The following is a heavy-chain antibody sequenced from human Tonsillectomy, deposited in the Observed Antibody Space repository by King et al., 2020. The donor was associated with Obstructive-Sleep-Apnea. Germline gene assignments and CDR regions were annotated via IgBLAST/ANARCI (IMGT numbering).Heavy chain of an antibody. CDR1: GFTFDDYA. CDR2: ISWNSGSI. Sequence: VQLVESGGGLVQPGRSLRLSCTTSGFTFDDYAMHWVRQAPGKGLEWVSGISWNSGSIGYADSVKGRFTNSRDNAKNSLYLQMNSLRAEDTALYYCTKGYYDTNGYYFDYWGQGTLVTVSS. D-gene: IGHD3-22*01. CDR3: TKGYYDTNGYYFDY. V-gene: IGHV3-9*01. J-gene: IGHJ4*02.